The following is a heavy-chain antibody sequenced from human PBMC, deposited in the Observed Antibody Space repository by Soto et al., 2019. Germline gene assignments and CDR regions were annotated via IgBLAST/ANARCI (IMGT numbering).Heavy chain of an antibody. D-gene: IGHD3-16*01. CDR1: GFTFSSYG. Sequence: QVQLVESGGGVVQPGGSLRLSCAASGFTFSSYGMHWVRQAPGKGLEWVAVIWYDGSNKYYADSVKGLFTISRDNSKNTLYLQMNRLRAEDTAVYYCAREAYQEPFFDSWGQGTLVTVSS. CDR2: IWYDGSNK. J-gene: IGHJ4*02. CDR3: AREAYQEPFFDS. V-gene: IGHV3-33*01.